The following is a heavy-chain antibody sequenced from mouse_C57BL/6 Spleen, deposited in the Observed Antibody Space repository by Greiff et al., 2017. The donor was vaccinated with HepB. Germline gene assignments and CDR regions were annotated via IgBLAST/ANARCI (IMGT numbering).Heavy chain of an antibody. J-gene: IGHJ4*01. D-gene: IGHD2-3*01. CDR1: GYTFTSYW. CDR3: ARAGAMMVTTRYYAMDY. CDR2: IYPGSGST. V-gene: IGHV1-55*01. Sequence: QVQLQQPGAELVKPGASVKMSCKASGYTFTSYWITWVKQRPGQGLEWIGDIYPGSGSTNYNEKFKSKATLTVDTSSSTAYMQLSSLTSEDSAVYYCARAGAMMVTTRYYAMDYWGQGTSVTVSS.